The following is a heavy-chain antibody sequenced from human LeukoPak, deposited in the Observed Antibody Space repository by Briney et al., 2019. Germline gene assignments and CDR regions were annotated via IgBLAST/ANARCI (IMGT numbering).Heavy chain of an antibody. Sequence: SETLSLTCTVSGGSISSGRYYWSWIRQPAGKGLEWIGRIYTSGSTNNNPSLKSRVTISVDTSKNQFSLKLSSVTAADTAVYYCARDCRSTNCYKVFDYWGQGTPVTVSS. CDR2: IYTSGST. CDR1: GGSISSGRYY. J-gene: IGHJ4*02. CDR3: ARDCRSTNCYKVFDY. D-gene: IGHD2-2*02. V-gene: IGHV4-61*02.